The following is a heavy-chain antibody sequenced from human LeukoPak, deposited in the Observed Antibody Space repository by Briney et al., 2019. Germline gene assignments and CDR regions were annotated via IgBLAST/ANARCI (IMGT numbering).Heavy chain of an antibody. CDR3: ARDEEINQYAFDI. J-gene: IGHJ3*02. CDR1: GYTFTGYY. CDR2: INPNSGGT. Sequence: ASVKVSCKASGYTFTGYYMHWVRQAPGQGLEWMGWINPNSGGTNYAQKFQGWVTMTRDTSISTAYMELSRLRSDDTAVYYCARDEEINQYAFDIWGQGTMVTVSS. D-gene: IGHD1-14*01. V-gene: IGHV1-2*04.